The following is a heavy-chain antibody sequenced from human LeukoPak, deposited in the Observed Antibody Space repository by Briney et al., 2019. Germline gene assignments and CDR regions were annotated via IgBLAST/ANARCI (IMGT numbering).Heavy chain of an antibody. CDR3: ARDPSSVTLYFFDY. V-gene: IGHV1-2*02. D-gene: IGHD4-11*01. Sequence: ASVNLSFKSSVYTFTGNYIHWLRQAPGQGLEWVGWIDANNGDTKSAQKFQGRVTMSRDTSISTAYMDLSSLSPDDAAVYYCARDPSSVTLYFFDYWGQGTLVTVSS. CDR2: IDANNGDT. CDR1: VYTFTGNY. J-gene: IGHJ4*02.